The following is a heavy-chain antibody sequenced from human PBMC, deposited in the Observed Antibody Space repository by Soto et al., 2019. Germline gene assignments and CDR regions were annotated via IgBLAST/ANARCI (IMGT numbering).Heavy chain of an antibody. V-gene: IGHV3-48*01. CDR1: GFTFSSYS. Sequence: EVQLVESGGGLVQPGGSLRLSCAASGFTFSSYSMNWVRQAPGKGLEWVSYISSSSSTIYYAGSVKGRFTISRDNAKNSLYLQMNSLRAEDTAVYYCARFAVGATFDYWGQGPLVTVSS. CDR2: ISSSSSTI. J-gene: IGHJ4*02. CDR3: ARFAVGATFDY. D-gene: IGHD1-26*01.